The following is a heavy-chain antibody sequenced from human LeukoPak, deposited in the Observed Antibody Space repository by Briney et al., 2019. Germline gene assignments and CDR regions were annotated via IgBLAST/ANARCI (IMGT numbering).Heavy chain of an antibody. J-gene: IGHJ4*02. D-gene: IGHD3-10*01. CDR2: ISSSGSGT. V-gene: IGHV3-11*01. CDR3: ARRGVSLAFDY. CDR1: GFTFSDYY. Sequence: GGSLRLSCAASGFTFSDYYMSWIRQAPGKGLEWVSYISSSGSGTYYADSVKGRFTISRDNAKNSLYLQMNSLRAEDTAVYYCARRGVSLAFDYWGQGTLVTVSS.